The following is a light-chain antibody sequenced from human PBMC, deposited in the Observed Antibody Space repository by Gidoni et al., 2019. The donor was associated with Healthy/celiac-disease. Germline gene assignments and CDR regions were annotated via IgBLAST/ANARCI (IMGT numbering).Light chain of an antibody. V-gene: IGKV3-15*01. CDR2: GAS. J-gene: IGKJ1*01. CDR3: QQYNNWALWT. Sequence: DIVMPHSPATLSVSPGERATLSCRASQSVSSNLACYQQKPGQAPRLLIYGASTRATGIPARFSGSGSGTELTLTISSLQSEDFAVYYCQQYNNWALWTFGQGTKVEIK. CDR1: QSVSSN.